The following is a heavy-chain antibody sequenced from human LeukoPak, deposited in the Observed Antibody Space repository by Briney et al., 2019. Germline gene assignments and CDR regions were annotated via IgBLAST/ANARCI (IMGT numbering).Heavy chain of an antibody. CDR2: INPSGGST. D-gene: IGHD1-14*01. J-gene: IGHJ6*02. Sequence: ASVKVSCKASGYSFTSYYMHWVRQAPGQGLEWMGIINPSGGSTSYAQKFQGRVTMTRDTSTSTVYMELSSLRSEDTAVYYCARSGGTNYGMDVWGQGTTVTVSS. CDR1: GYSFTSYY. V-gene: IGHV1-46*01. CDR3: ARSGGTNYGMDV.